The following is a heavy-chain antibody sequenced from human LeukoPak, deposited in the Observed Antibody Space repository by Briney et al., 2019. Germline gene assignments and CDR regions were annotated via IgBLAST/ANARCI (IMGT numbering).Heavy chain of an antibody. J-gene: IGHJ4*02. D-gene: IGHD4-23*01. CDR1: GYSFTSYW. CDR3: ASLLNVYAGFDY. CDR2: IYPGDSAT. V-gene: IGHV5-51*01. Sequence: GESLKISCKSSGYSFTSYWIGWVRQIPGKGLEWMGIIYPGDSATRYSPSFQGQVTISADKSINTAYLQWSSLKASDTAMYYCASLLNVYAGFDYWGQGTLVTVSS.